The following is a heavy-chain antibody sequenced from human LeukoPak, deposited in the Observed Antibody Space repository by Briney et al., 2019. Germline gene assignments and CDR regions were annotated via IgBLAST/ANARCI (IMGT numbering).Heavy chain of an antibody. V-gene: IGHV3-7*01. J-gene: IGHJ5*02. CDR2: IKQDGSEK. D-gene: IGHD2-2*01. CDR1: GFTFSSYW. CDR3: ARDVCSRFSRCQNWFDA. Sequence: PGGSLRLSCAASGFTFSSYWMSWVRQAPGKGLEWVANIKQDGSEKYYVDSVKGRFTISRDNAKNSLYLQMNSLRAEDTAVYYCARDVCSRFSRCQNWFDAWGEGTLVTVSS.